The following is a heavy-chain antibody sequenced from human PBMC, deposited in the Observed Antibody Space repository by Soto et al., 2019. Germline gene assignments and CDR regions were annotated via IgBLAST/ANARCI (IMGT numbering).Heavy chain of an antibody. V-gene: IGHV3-33*01. CDR1: GFTFSSYG. CDR2: IWYDGSNK. J-gene: IGHJ6*02. Sequence: QVQLVESGGGVVQPGRSLRLSCAASGFTFSSYGMHRVRQAPGKGVEWVAVIWYDGSNKYYADSVKGRFTISRDKSKNTLSLQMNSLRAADKAVYYCAREYPHSYGMDVWGHGTTVTVSS. CDR3: AREYPHSYGMDV.